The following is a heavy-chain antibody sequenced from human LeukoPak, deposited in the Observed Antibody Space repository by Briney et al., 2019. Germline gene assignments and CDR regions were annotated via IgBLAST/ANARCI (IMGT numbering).Heavy chain of an antibody. CDR1: GGSISSYY. Sequence: SETLSLTCTVPGGSISSYYWSWIRQPPGKGLEWIGYLYHSGSTNYNPSLKGRLTISVDTSKNQFSLNLSSLTAADTAVYYCARGGYSYGIWGQGTLVTVSS. CDR3: ARGGYSYGI. D-gene: IGHD5-18*01. V-gene: IGHV4-59*01. J-gene: IGHJ4*02. CDR2: LYHSGST.